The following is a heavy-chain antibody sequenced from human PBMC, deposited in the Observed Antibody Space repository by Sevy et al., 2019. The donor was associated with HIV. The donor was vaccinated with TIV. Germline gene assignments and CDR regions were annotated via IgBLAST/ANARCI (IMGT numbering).Heavy chain of an antibody. V-gene: IGHV4-59*01. CDR2: IYYSGST. CDR3: AMTYYYDSSGQRDYYYGMDV. D-gene: IGHD3-22*01. Sequence: SETLSLTCTVSGGSISSYYWSWIRQPPGQGLEWIGYIYYSGSTNYNPSLKSRVTISVDTSKNQFSLKLSSVTTADTAVYYCAMTYYYDSSGQRDYYYGMDVWGQGTTVTVSS. CDR1: GGSISSYY. J-gene: IGHJ6*02.